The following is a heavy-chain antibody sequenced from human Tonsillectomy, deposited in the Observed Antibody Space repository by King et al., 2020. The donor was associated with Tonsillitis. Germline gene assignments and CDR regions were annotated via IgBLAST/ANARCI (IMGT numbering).Heavy chain of an antibody. CDR1: GFTFSSYA. Sequence: VQLVESGGGLVQPGGSLRLSCAASGFTFSSYAMHWVRQAPGKGLEYVSAITSNGGSTYYANSVKGRFTISRDNSKNTLYLLMGSLRPEDMAMYYCARDSSGAYWGQGTLVTVSS. J-gene: IGHJ4*02. V-gene: IGHV3-64*01. CDR3: ARDSSGAY. CDR2: ITSNGGST. D-gene: IGHD3-22*01.